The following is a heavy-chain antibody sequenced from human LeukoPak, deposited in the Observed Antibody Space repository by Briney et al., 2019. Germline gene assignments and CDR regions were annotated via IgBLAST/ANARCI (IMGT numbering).Heavy chain of an antibody. Sequence: ASVNVSCKASGYTFTSYDINWVRQATGQGLEWMGWMNPNSGNTGYAQKFQGRVTITRNTSISTAYMELSSLRSEDTAVYYCARGRQMTTVTTSPFGYWGQGTLVTVSS. J-gene: IGHJ4*02. D-gene: IGHD4-17*01. V-gene: IGHV1-8*03. CDR3: ARGRQMTTVTTSPFGY. CDR2: MNPNSGNT. CDR1: GYTFTSYD.